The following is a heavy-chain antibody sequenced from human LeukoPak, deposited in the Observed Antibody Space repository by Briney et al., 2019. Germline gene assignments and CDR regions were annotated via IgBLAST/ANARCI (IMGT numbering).Heavy chain of an antibody. D-gene: IGHD3-3*01. CDR1: GFTFSSYS. Sequence: GGSLRLSCAASGFTFSSYSMNWVRQAPGKGLEWVSSISSSGSYIYYADSVKGRFTISRGNAKNSLYLQMNSLRAEDTAVYYCARGTIFGVVITLFDYWGQGTLVTVSS. CDR3: ARGTIFGVVITLFDY. V-gene: IGHV3-21*01. CDR2: ISSSGSYI. J-gene: IGHJ4*02.